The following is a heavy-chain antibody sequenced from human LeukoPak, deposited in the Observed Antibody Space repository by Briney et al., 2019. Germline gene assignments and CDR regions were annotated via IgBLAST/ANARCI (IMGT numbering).Heavy chain of an antibody. CDR3: ARHGKEAVRGVIITLFDY. CDR1: GGSISSGDYY. Sequence: PSETLSLTCTVSGGSISSGDYYWSWIRQPPGKGLEWIGYIYYSGSTYYNPSPKSRVTISVDTSKNQFSLKLSSVTAADTAVYYCARHGKEAVRGVIITLFDYWGQGTLVTVSS. CDR2: IYYSGST. V-gene: IGHV4-30-4*01. D-gene: IGHD3-10*01. J-gene: IGHJ4*02.